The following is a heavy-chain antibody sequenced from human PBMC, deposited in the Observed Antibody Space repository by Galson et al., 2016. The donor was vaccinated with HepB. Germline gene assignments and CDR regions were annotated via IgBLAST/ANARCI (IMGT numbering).Heavy chain of an antibody. V-gene: IGHV1-2*06. D-gene: IGHD2-8*02. CDR2: INPNTGDT. CDR3: ARDKEEAGGQHYFYMDV. J-gene: IGHJ6*03. Sequence: SVKVSCKASGYTFTDYYFMYWVRQAPGQGLEWIGRINPNTGDTNYAQKFQGRVTMTRDTSISTAYMDLTRLTDEDTAVYYGARDKEEAGGQHYFYMDVWGKGTTVTVSS. CDR1: GYTFTDYYF.